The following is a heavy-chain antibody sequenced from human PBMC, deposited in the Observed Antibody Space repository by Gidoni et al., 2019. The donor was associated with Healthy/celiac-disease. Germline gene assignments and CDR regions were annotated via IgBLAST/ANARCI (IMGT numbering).Heavy chain of an antibody. Sequence: VQPVQSGAEVKKPGAPPKISCKVSGYSFTSYWIGWVRQIPGKGLEWMGIIYPGDSDTRYRPSFQGQVTISADKSISTAYLQWSSLKASDTAMYYCARRPRYGDPHFDYWGKGTLVTVSS. D-gene: IGHD4-17*01. CDR1: GYSFTSYW. J-gene: IGHJ4*02. CDR2: IYPGDSDT. CDR3: ARRPRYGDPHFDY. V-gene: IGHV5-51*01.